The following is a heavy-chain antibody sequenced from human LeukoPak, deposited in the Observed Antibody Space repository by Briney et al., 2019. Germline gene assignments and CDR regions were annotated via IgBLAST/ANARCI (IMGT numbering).Heavy chain of an antibody. CDR2: IYYSGST. V-gene: IGHV4-59*12. J-gene: IGHJ4*02. CDR3: ARDGNTAMVVDY. Sequence: PSETLSLTCTVSGGSISSYYWSWVRQPPGKGLEWIGYIYYSGSTNYNPSLKSRVTISVDTSKNQFSLKLSSVTAADTAVYYCARDGNTAMVVDYWGQGTLVTVSS. CDR1: GGSISSYY. D-gene: IGHD5-18*01.